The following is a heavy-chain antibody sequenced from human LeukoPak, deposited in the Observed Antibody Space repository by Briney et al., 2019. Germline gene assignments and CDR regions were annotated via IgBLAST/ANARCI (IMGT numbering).Heavy chain of an antibody. CDR3: ARYCSGGSCHGNFDY. CDR2: IYYSGST. Sequence: SETLFLTCTVSGGSINSGDYYWSWIRQPPGKGLEWIGYIYYSGSTYYNPSLKSRVTISVDTSKNQFSLKLSSVTAADTAVYYCARYCSGGSCHGNFDYWGQGTLVTVSS. V-gene: IGHV4-30-4*01. D-gene: IGHD2-15*01. J-gene: IGHJ4*02. CDR1: GGSINSGDYY.